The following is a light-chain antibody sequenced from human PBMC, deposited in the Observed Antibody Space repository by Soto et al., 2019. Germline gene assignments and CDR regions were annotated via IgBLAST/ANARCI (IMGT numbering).Light chain of an antibody. Sequence: QSVLTQPPSASGTPGQRVTISCSGTSSNTGSDYVYWYQQLPGTAPKLLIYRKNLRPSGVPDRFSGFRSGTSASLAITGLRSEDEADYDCAAWDDSLSGYVFGTGTKVTVL. V-gene: IGLV1-47*01. CDR3: AAWDDSLSGYV. CDR1: SSNTGSDY. J-gene: IGLJ1*01. CDR2: RKN.